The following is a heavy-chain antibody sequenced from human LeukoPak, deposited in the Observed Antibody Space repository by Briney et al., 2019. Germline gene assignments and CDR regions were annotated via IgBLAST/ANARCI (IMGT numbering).Heavy chain of an antibody. CDR1: GFTFSSYS. D-gene: IGHD3-3*01. V-gene: IGHV3-48*01. CDR2: ISSSSSTI. CDR3: ARDFSIFGVVANWFDP. J-gene: IGHJ5*02. Sequence: GGSLRLSCAASGFTFSSYSMNWVRQAPGKGLEWVSYISSSSSTIYYADSVKGRFTISRDNAKNSLYLQMNSLRAEDTAVYYCARDFSIFGVVANWFDPWGQGTLVTVSS.